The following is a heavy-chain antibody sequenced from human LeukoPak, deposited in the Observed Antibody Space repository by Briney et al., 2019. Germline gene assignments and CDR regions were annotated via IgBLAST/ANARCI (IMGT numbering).Heavy chain of an antibody. CDR3: ARGAYCSGGSCYRKLLNWFDP. CDR1: GFTFSSYG. CDR2: IRYDGSNK. Sequence: GGSLRLSCAASGFTFSSYGMHWVPQAPGKGLEGVAFIRYDGSNKYYADSVKGRFTISRDNAKNSLYLQMNSLRAEDTAVYYCARGAYCSGGSCYRKLLNWFDPWGQGTLVTVSS. V-gene: IGHV3-30*02. J-gene: IGHJ5*02. D-gene: IGHD2-15*01.